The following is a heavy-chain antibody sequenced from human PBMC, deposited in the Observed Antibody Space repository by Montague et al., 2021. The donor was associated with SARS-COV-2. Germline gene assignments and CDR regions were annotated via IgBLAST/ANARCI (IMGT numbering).Heavy chain of an antibody. CDR1: GFSLSTSGVG. D-gene: IGHD4-17*01. CDR2: IDWDDDK. V-gene: IGHV2-70*01. CDR3: ARIPAVTTGLNYYYYYGMDV. Sequence: PALVKPTQTLTLTCTFSGFSLSTSGVGVGWIRQPPGKALEWLALIDWDDDKYYSTSLKTRLTISKDTSKNQVVLTMTNMDPVDTATYYCARIPAVTTGLNYYYYYGMDVWGQGTTVTVSS. J-gene: IGHJ6*02.